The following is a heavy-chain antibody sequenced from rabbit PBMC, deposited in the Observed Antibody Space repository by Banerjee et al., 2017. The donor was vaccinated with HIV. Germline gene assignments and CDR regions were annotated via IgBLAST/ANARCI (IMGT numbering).Heavy chain of an antibody. D-gene: IGHD8-1*01. Sequence: QSLEESGGDLVKPGASLTLTCTASGIDFSSYWMSWVRQAPGKGLEWIGCIRPSDGITYYASWAKGRFTISKTSSTTVTLQMTSLTAADTATYFCARDLGGSSDLWGQGTLVTVS. V-gene: IGHV1S40*01. CDR2: IRPSDGIT. CDR3: ARDLGGSSDL. J-gene: IGHJ6*01. CDR1: GIDFSSYW.